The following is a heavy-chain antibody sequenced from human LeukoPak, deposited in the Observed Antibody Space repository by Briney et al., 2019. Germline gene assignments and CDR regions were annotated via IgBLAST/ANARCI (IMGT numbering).Heavy chain of an antibody. V-gene: IGHV3-33*06. J-gene: IGHJ4*02. CDR2: IWYDGDNK. Sequence: GRSLRLSCAASGFTFSSYGMHWVRQAPGKGLEWVAVIWYDGDNKYYADSVKGRFTISRDNSKNTLFLQMNSLRAEDTVVYFCAKVPISYSSGLFDYWGQGSLVTVSS. D-gene: IGHD6-19*01. CDR1: GFTFSSYG. CDR3: AKVPISYSSGLFDY.